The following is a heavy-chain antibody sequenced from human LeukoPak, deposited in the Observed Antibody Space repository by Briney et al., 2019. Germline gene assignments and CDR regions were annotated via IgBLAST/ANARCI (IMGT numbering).Heavy chain of an antibody. V-gene: IGHV4-61*01. CDR1: GDPISSNSNYK. CDR3: AREYSGFDY. Sequence: SETLSLTCTASGDPISSNSNYKWSWIRQPPGKGLEWIGYIYYHGSTNYNPSLKRRVTFSVDTSKNQFSLKLRSVTAADTAVYYCAREYSGFDYWGQGTLVTVSS. CDR2: IYYHGST. J-gene: IGHJ4*02. D-gene: IGHD6-13*01.